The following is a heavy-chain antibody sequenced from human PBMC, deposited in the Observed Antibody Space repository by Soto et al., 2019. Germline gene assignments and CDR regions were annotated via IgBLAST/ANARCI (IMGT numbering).Heavy chain of an antibody. CDR2: ISGSGGST. D-gene: IGHD3-3*01. J-gene: IGHJ4*02. V-gene: IGHV3-23*01. CDR3: AKGDYDFWSGYYFHDY. CDR1: GFTFSSYA. Sequence: GGSLRLSCAASGFTFSSYAMSWVRQAPGKGLEWVSAISGSGGSTYYADSVKGRFTISRDNSKNTLYLQMNSLRAEDTAVYYCAKGDYDFWSGYYFHDYWGQGTLVTVSS.